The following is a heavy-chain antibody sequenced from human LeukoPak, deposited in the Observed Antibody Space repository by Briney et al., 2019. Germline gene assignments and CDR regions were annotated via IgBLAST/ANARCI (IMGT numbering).Heavy chain of an antibody. D-gene: IGHD1-1*01. CDR1: GGSISSSSYY. Sequence: SETLSLTCTVSGGSISSSSYYWGWLRQPPEKGLEWIGSIYYSGSTYYNPSLKSRVAISVDTSKNQFSLKLSSVTAADTAVYFCARLQYNGGRYYFDYWGQGTLVTVSS. CDR3: ARLQYNGGRYYFDY. CDR2: IYYSGST. J-gene: IGHJ4*02. V-gene: IGHV4-39*01.